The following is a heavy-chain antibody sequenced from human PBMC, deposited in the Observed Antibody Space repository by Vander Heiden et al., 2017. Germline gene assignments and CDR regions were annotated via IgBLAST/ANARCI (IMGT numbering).Heavy chain of an antibody. CDR2: ISGSDYT. Sequence: EVPLLESGGGLVQPGASLRLSCSASGFPFPSYALRWVPQAPGKGLEWVSGISGSDYTSYADSVKGRFTISKDHSKDTLYLQMNSLRADDTAVYYCAKGKTIAPRRVQNGMDVWGQGTTVTVSS. CDR1: GFPFPSYA. CDR3: AKGKTIAPRRVQNGMDV. J-gene: IGHJ6*02. D-gene: IGHD6-6*01. V-gene: IGHV3-23*01.